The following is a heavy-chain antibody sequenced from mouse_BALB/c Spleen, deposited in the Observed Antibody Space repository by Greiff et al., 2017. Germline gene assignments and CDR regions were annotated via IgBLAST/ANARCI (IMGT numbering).Heavy chain of an antibody. J-gene: IGHJ2*01. CDR3: ARDDDYDVVFDY. D-gene: IGHD2-4*01. Sequence: EVQLQQSGPGLVKPSQSLSLTCSVTGYSITSGYYWNWIRQFPGNKLEWMGYISYDGSNNYNPSLKNRISITRDTSKNQFFLKLNSVTTEDTATYYCARDDDYDVVFDYWGQGTTLTVSS. CDR2: ISYDGSN. V-gene: IGHV3-6*02. CDR1: GYSITSGYY.